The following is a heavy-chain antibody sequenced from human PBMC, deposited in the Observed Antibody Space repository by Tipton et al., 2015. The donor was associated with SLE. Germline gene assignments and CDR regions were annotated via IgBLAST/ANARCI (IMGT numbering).Heavy chain of an antibody. J-gene: IGHJ5*02. CDR3: ARRIAAAGTAYNWFDP. D-gene: IGHD6-13*01. CDR1: GGSFSGYY. CDR2: INQRGRT. Sequence: TLSLTCAVYGGSFSGYYWSWIRQPPGKGLEWIGEINQRGRTNYNPSLKSRVTISVDTSKNQFSLKLSSVTAADTAVYYCARRIAAAGTAYNWFDPRGQGTLVTVAS. V-gene: IGHV4-34*01.